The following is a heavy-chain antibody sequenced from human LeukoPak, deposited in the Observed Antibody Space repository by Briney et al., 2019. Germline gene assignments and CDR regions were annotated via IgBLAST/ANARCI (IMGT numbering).Heavy chain of an antibody. CDR3: ARDSVEDDSSGYLDY. D-gene: IGHD3-22*01. J-gene: IGHJ4*02. CDR1: GGTFSSYA. Sequence: ASVKVSCKASGGTFSSYAISWVRQAPGQGLEWMGGIIPIFGTANYAQKFQGRVTITADESTSTAYMELSSLRSEDTAVYYCARDSVEDDSSGYLDYWGQGTLVTVSS. V-gene: IGHV1-69*13. CDR2: IIPIFGTA.